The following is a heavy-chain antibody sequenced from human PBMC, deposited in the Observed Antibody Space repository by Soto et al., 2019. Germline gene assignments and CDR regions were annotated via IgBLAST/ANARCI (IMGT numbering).Heavy chain of an antibody. CDR1: GGSVSSGSYY. CDR3: ARGFNSYYDVWSGYYTTWFDP. D-gene: IGHD3-3*01. J-gene: IGHJ5*02. CDR2: IYYSGST. Sequence: SETLSLTCTVSGGSVSSGSYYWSWIRQPPGKGLEWIGYIYYSGSTNYNPSLKSRVTISVDTSKNQFSLKLSSVTAADTAVYYCARGFNSYYDVWSGYYTTWFDPWGQGTLVNVSS. V-gene: IGHV4-61*01.